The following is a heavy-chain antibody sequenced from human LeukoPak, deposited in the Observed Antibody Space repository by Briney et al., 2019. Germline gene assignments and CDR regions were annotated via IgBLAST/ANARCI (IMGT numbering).Heavy chain of an antibody. V-gene: IGHV1-2*02. D-gene: IGHD3-9*01. Sequence: ASVKVSCKASGYTFTGYYMNWVRQAPGQGLEWMGWINSDSGFTKYEQKFHRRVTMTRDTYITTVYMDLTRLTSDDTGVYYCARNFDMQGFDPWGQGPLVTVSS. J-gene: IGHJ5*02. CDR2: INSDSGFT. CDR3: ARNFDMQGFDP. CDR1: GYTFTGYY.